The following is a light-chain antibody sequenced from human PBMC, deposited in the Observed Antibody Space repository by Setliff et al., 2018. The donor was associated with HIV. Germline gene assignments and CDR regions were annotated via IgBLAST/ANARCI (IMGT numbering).Light chain of an antibody. CDR1: SSDFGAYNY. CDR3: SSYTSRRTPV. Sequence: QSALAQSASVSGSLGQSITISCSGTSSDFGAYNYVSWYQQHPVKAPRLIIYDVSNRPSGVSNRFSGSKSGNTASLTISGLQAEDEADYYCSSYTSRRTPVFGTGTKVTVL. CDR2: DVS. J-gene: IGLJ1*01. V-gene: IGLV2-14*03.